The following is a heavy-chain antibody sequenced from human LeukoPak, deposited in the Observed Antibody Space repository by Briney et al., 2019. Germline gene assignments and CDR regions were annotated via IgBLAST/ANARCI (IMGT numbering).Heavy chain of an antibody. Sequence: SVKVSCKASGCTFSSYAISWVRQAPGQGLEWMGGIIPIFGTANYVQKFQDRVTITADKATSTAYMELRSLRSDDTAVYYCARDRSDTGFGYSGYDWGFDYWGQGTLVTVSS. J-gene: IGHJ4*02. D-gene: IGHD5-12*01. CDR2: IIPIFGTA. CDR1: GCTFSSYA. V-gene: IGHV1-69*06. CDR3: ARDRSDTGFGYSGYDWGFDY.